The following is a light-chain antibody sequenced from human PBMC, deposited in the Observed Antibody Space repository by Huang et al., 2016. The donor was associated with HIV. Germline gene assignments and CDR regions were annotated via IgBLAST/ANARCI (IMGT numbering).Light chain of an antibody. Sequence: DIQMTQSLSSLSASVGDRVTITCQASQDISNYLYWYQQKPGKAPKLLIYDASNLETGVPSRFSGSGSGTDFTFTISSLQPEDIATYYCQQYDNLLTFGPGTKVDIK. V-gene: IGKV1-33*01. CDR2: DAS. CDR1: QDISNY. J-gene: IGKJ3*01. CDR3: QQYDNLLT.